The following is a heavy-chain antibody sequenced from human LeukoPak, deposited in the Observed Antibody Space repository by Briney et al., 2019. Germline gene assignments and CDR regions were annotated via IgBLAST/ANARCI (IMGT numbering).Heavy chain of an antibody. CDR2: INPNTGVT. CDR1: GYTFTGYY. V-gene: IGHV1-2*02. D-gene: IGHD3-22*01. J-gene: IGHJ3*02. Sequence: ASVKVSCKTSGYTFTGYYIHWVRQVPGQGLEWMGWINPNTGVTKYAENYQGRVTMTTDTSTSTAYMELRSLRSDDTAVYYCARDGSDSSGYYAFDIWGQGTMVTVSS. CDR3: ARDGSDSSGYYAFDI.